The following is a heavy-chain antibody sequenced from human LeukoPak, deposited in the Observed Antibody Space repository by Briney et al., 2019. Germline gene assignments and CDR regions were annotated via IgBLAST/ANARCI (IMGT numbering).Heavy chain of an antibody. CDR3: AKGGQQLVRYYFDY. CDR1: GFTFSSYG. Sequence: GGSLRLSCAASGFTFSSYGMHWVRQAPGKGLEWVAVISYDGNNEYYADSVKGRFTVSRDNSKNTLYLQMNSLRAEDTAVYYCAKGGQQLVRYYFDYWGQGTLVTVSS. D-gene: IGHD6-13*01. J-gene: IGHJ4*02. V-gene: IGHV3-30*18. CDR2: ISYDGNNE.